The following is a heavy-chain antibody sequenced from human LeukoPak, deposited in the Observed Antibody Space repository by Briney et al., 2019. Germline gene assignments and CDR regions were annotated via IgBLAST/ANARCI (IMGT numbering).Heavy chain of an antibody. J-gene: IGHJ4*02. CDR1: GGSFSGYY. Sequence: SETLSLTCAVYGGSFSGYYWSWIRQPPGKGLEWIGEINHSGSTNYNPSLKSRVTISVDTSKNQFSLKLSSVTAADPAVYYCARSFFASLDDSSGYPDYWGQGTLVTVSS. CDR2: INHSGST. D-gene: IGHD3-22*01. V-gene: IGHV4-34*01. CDR3: ARSFFASLDDSSGYPDY.